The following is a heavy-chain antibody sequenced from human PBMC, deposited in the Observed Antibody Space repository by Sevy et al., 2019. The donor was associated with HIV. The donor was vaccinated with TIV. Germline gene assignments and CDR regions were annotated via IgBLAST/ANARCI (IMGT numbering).Heavy chain of an antibody. CDR2: ISGSGTRT. V-gene: IGHV3-23*01. D-gene: IGHD3-22*01. Sequence: GGSLRLSCAVSGFSFDSYGMTWVRQAPGKGLEWVSVISGSGTRTYYADSVKGRFSISRDNSKNRLYLQMNSLRSEDPAIYYCGKGGGGHYDPDEIGYYFYYYNMDVWGKGTTVTVSS. CDR3: GKGGGGHYDPDEIGYYFYYYNMDV. CDR1: GFSFDSYG. J-gene: IGHJ6*03.